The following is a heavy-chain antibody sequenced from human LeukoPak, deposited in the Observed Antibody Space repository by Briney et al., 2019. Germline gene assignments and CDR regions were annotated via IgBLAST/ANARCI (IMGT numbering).Heavy chain of an antibody. Sequence: SETLSLTCTVSGGSISSYYWSWIRQPPGKGLEWIGYIYYSGSTNYNPSLKSRVTISVDTPKNQFSLKLSSVTAADTAVYYCARDYYGSGSLFYWGQGTLVTVSS. D-gene: IGHD3-10*01. J-gene: IGHJ4*02. V-gene: IGHV4-59*01. CDR2: IYYSGST. CDR1: GGSISSYY. CDR3: ARDYYGSGSLFY.